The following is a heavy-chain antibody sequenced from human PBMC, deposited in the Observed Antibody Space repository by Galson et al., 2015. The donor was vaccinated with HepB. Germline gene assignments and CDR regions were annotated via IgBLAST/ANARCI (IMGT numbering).Heavy chain of an antibody. CDR2: ISYDGSNK. V-gene: IGHV3-30*04. CDR3: ARDSPSATD. J-gene: IGHJ4*02. Sequence: SLRLSCAASGFTFSSYAMHWVRQAPGKGLGWVAVISYDGSNKYYADSVKGRFTISRDNSKNTLYLQMNSLRAEDTAVYYCARDSPSATDWGQGTLVTVSS. CDR1: GFTFSSYA. D-gene: IGHD6-25*01.